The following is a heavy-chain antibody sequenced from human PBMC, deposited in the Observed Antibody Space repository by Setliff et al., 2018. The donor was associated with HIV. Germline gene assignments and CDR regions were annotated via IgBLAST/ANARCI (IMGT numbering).Heavy chain of an antibody. CDR3: AKTREINNFWRGIDY. CDR2: IRYDGSNE. V-gene: IGHV3-30*02. J-gene: IGHJ4*02. D-gene: IGHD3-3*01. Sequence: GGSLRLSCAASGFTFSNYGMHWVRQAPGKGLEWVAFIRYDGSNEYYAGSVEGRFTISRDNSKNTLSLQMNSLRAEDTAVYYCAKTREINNFWRGIDYWGQGTLVTV. CDR1: GFTFSNYG.